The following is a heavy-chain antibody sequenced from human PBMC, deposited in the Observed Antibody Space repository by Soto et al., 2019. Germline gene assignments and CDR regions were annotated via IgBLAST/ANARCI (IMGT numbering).Heavy chain of an antibody. D-gene: IGHD3-3*01. CDR2: IYHSGST. V-gene: IGHV4-30-2*01. CDR1: GGSISSGGYS. CDR3: ARVPSLEYYDFWSGYSEGSWFDP. Sequence: SETLSLTCAVSGGSISSGGYSWSWIRPPPGKGLEWIGYIYHSGSTYYNPSLKSRVTIAVDTSKNQFSLKLSSVTAADTAVYYCARVPSLEYYDFWSGYSEGSWFDPWGQGTLVTVSS. J-gene: IGHJ5*02.